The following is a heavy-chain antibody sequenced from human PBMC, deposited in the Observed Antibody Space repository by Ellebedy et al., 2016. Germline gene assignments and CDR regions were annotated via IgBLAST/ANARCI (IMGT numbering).Heavy chain of an antibody. Sequence: SETLSLXXTVSGGSVDTYYWTWIRQSPGNGLEWIGNIHSSGTTNYNPSLKSRVTISVDTSRSQFSVKVTSVTAADTAVYYCARGSRRDGYLVGFDFWGQGIMVTVSS. CDR2: IHSSGTT. CDR3: ARGSRRDGYLVGFDF. V-gene: IGHV4-59*02. CDR1: GGSVDTYY. J-gene: IGHJ4*02. D-gene: IGHD5-24*01.